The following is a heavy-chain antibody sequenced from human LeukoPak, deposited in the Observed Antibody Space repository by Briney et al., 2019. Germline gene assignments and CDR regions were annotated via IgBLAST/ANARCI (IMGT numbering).Heavy chain of an antibody. CDR3: ARVEGEETPSLNYHDY. CDR1: EFTFSDYY. J-gene: IGHJ4*02. CDR2: ISSSSSYT. D-gene: IGHD3-16*02. Sequence: GGSLRLSCAASEFTFSDYYMSWIRQAPGKGLERVSYISSSSSYTNYADSVKGRFTISRGNAKNSLYLQMNSLRAEDTAVYYCARVEGEETPSLNYHDYWGQGTLVTVSS. V-gene: IGHV3-11*06.